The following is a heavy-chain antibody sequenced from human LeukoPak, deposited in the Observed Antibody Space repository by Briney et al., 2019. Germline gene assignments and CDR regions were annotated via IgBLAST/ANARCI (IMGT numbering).Heavy chain of an antibody. CDR3: ARDGSRGYSYGYYYYYMDV. J-gene: IGHJ6*03. D-gene: IGHD5-18*01. CDR2: IYYSGST. CDR1: GGSISSSSYY. V-gene: IGHV4-39*07. Sequence: PSETLSLTCTVSGGSISSSSYYWGWIRQPPGKGLEWIGSIYYSGSTYYNPSLKSRVTISVDTSKNQFSLKLSSVTAAGTAVYYCARDGSRGYSYGYYYYYMDVWGKGTTVTVSS.